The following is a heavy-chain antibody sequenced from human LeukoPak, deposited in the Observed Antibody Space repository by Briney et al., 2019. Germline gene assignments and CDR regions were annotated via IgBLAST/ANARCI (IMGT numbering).Heavy chain of an antibody. CDR2: ISVRSNYI. CDR1: GYTFSSYS. D-gene: IGHD3-22*01. J-gene: IGHJ4*02. CDR3: VRLRRNSDTSGFYYYYDF. V-gene: IGHV3-21*01. Sequence: GGSLRLSCVASGYTFSSYSISWVRQAPGKGLEWVSSISVRSNYIYYADSVRGRFSISRDDARDSLYLQINSLRAEDTAVYYCVRLRRNSDTSGFYYYYDFWGQGTLVTVSS.